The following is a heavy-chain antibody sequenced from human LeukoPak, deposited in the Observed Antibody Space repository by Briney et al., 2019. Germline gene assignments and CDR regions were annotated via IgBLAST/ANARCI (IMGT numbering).Heavy chain of an antibody. V-gene: IGHV1-69*05. Sequence: SVKVSCKASGGTFSSYAISWVRQAPGQGLGWMGGIIPIFGTANYAQKFQGRVTITTDESTSTAYMELSSLRSEDTAVYYCAIPGDYYGSGSYYNDNDYWGQGTLVTVSS. D-gene: IGHD3-10*01. J-gene: IGHJ4*02. CDR3: AIPGDYYGSGSYYNDNDY. CDR1: GGTFSSYA. CDR2: IIPIFGTA.